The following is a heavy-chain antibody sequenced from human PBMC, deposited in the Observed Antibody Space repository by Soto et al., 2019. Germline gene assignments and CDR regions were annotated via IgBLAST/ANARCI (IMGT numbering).Heavy chain of an antibody. V-gene: IGHV1-69*01. J-gene: IGHJ2*01. CDR1: GGTFSSYA. CDR2: IIPIFGTA. CDR3: ARRAGSGQQEGYFDL. D-gene: IGHD3-10*01. Sequence: QVQLVQSGAEVKKPGSSVKVSCKASGGTFSSYAISWVRQAPGQGLEWMGGIIPIFGTADYAQKFQGRVTITGDESTSTAYMALSSLRSEDTAVYYCARRAGSGQQEGYFDLWGRGTLVTVSS.